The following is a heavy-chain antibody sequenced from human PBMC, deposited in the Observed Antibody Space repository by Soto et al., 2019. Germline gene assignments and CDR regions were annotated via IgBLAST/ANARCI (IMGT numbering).Heavy chain of an antibody. CDR2: IIPMFGIV. J-gene: IGHJ2*01. Sequence: QVQLVQSGTEARKPGSSVKVSCETSGGNFNNYGFNWVRQVPGQRLEWMGGIIPMFGIVKVGQIFQPRVALTTGQSTGKAYIELTRLRPEDAAVYYCAGEVGGTGLQFWGRGTLVIVSS. CDR1: GGNFNNYG. D-gene: IGHD3-9*01. V-gene: IGHV1-69*05. CDR3: AGEVGGTGLQF.